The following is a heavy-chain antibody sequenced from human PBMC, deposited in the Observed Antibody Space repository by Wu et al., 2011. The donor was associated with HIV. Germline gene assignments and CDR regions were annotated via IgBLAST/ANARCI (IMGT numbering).Heavy chain of an antibody. CDR3: TRLSYYGDSGYYYFDD. Sequence: QVQLVQSGAEVKKPGSSVKVSCQASGGTFKTYAISWVRQAPGQGLEWMGGIIPLLGTPNYAQKFQDRVTITTDGSTNTAYMELSSLRWEDTAIFYCTRLSYYGDSGYYYFDDWGQGTLVTVSS. CDR2: IIPLLGTP. V-gene: IGHV1-69*05. CDR1: GGTFKTYA. J-gene: IGHJ4*02. D-gene: IGHD3-22*01.